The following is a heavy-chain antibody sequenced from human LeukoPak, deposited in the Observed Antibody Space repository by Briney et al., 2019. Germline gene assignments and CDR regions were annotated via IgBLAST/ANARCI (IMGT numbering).Heavy chain of an antibody. CDR3: ARDHPGIEVPNWFDP. J-gene: IGHJ5*02. D-gene: IGHD2-2*01. Sequence: ASVKVSCKASGYTFTSYGISWVRQAPGQGPEWMGWISAYNGNTNYAQKLQGRVTMTTDTSTSTAYMELRSLRSDDTAVYYCARDHPGIEVPNWFDPWGQGTLVTVSS. V-gene: IGHV1-18*01. CDR2: ISAYNGNT. CDR1: GYTFTSYG.